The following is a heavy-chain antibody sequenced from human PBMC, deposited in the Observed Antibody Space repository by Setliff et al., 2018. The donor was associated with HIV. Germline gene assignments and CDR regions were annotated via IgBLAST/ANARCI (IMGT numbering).Heavy chain of an antibody. V-gene: IGHV3-7*03. CDR1: GGSFSSYY. Sequence: ETLSLTCAVYGGSFSSYYWNWVRQAPGKGLEWVANIKQDGSEKYYVDSVKGRFTISRDNSKNTLYLQMNSLRAEDTAVYYCARLKTYYYDSSTDNWGQGTLVTVS. CDR2: IKQDGSEK. J-gene: IGHJ4*02. CDR3: ARLKTYYYDSSTDN. D-gene: IGHD3-22*01.